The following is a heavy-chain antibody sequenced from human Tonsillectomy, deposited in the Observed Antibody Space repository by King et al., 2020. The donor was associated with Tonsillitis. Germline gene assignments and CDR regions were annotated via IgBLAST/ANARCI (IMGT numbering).Heavy chain of an antibody. J-gene: IGHJ1*01. CDR1: GGSISSSSYY. Sequence: QLQESGPGLVKPSETLSLTCTVSGGSISSSSYYWGWIRQPPGKGLEWIGSIYYSGSTYHNPSLKSRVTISVDTSKNQFSLKLSSVTAADTAVYYCARLPTAEYFQHWGQGTLVTVSS. D-gene: IGHD1-1*01. CDR2: IYYSGST. CDR3: ARLPTAEYFQH. V-gene: IGHV4-39*01.